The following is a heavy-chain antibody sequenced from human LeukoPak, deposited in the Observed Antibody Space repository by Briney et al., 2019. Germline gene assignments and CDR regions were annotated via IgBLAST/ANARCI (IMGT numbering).Heavy chain of an antibody. CDR3: ARLSDTTS. J-gene: IGHJ5*02. CDR1: GYTFSNFW. CDR2: IYPGDSDT. D-gene: IGHD5-18*01. V-gene: IGHV5-51*01. Sequence: HGESLKISCKGSGYTFSNFWIAWVRQMPGKGLEWMGSIYPGDSDTRYSPSFQGQVTISADESLATASLLWSSVKASDTAMYFCARLSDTTSWGQGTLVTVSS.